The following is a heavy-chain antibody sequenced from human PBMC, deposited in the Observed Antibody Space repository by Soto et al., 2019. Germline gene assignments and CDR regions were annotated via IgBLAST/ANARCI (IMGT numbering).Heavy chain of an antibody. V-gene: IGHV5-10-1*01. D-gene: IGHD3-22*01. CDR2: IDPSDSYT. Sequence: GESLKISCKGSGYSFTSYWISWVRQMPGKGLEWMGRIDPSDSYTNYSPSFQGHVTISADKSISTAYLQWSSLKASDTAMYYCARQSNYYDSSGHPNGAFDIWGQGTMVTVSS. J-gene: IGHJ3*02. CDR3: ARQSNYYDSSGHPNGAFDI. CDR1: GYSFTSYW.